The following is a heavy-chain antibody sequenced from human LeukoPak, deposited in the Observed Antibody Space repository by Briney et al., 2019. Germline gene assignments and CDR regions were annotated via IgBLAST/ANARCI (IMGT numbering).Heavy chain of an antibody. CDR1: GYTFTDHA. J-gene: IGHJ5*02. D-gene: IGHD3-10*02. V-gene: IGHV1-46*01. Sequence: ASVKVSCKASGYTFTDHAMNWVRQAPGQGLEWMGIINPSGGSTSYAQKFQGRVTMTRDTSTSTVYMELSSLRSEDTAVYYCARDVRSNWFDPWGQGTLVTVSS. CDR3: ARDVRSNWFDP. CDR2: INPSGGST.